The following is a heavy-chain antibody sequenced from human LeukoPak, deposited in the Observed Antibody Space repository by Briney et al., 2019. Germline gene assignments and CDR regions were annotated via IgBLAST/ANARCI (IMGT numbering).Heavy chain of an antibody. Sequence: GGSLRLSCAASGFTFINAWMAWVRQAPGKGLEWVGRIKAKAHGGTIEYAAPVKGRFTISRDDSKNTLYLQMNSLKTEDTAVYYCTTDPISVCGGDCYRDYWGQGTLVTVSS. J-gene: IGHJ4*02. CDR3: TTDPISVCGGDCYRDY. CDR2: IKAKAHGGTI. D-gene: IGHD2-21*02. CDR1: GFTFINAW. V-gene: IGHV3-15*01.